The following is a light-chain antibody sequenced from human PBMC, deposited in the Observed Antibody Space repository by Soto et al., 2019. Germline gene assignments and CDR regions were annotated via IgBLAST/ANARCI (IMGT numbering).Light chain of an antibody. CDR2: DNN. CDR3: ATWDGSLPGEV. Sequence: QSVLTQSPSVSAAPGQKVTISCSGSSSNIGNNYVSWYQQLPGTAPKLLIYDNNKRPSGIPDRFSGSKSGTSGILDITGLQTGDEADYYCATWDGSLPGEVFGGGTKVTVL. CDR1: SSNIGNNY. V-gene: IGLV1-51*01. J-gene: IGLJ2*01.